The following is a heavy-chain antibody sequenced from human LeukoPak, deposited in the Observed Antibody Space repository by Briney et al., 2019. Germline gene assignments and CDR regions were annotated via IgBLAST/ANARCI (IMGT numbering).Heavy chain of an antibody. V-gene: IGHV4-59*01. CDR3: ARSNLGYCSGGSCYTYDY. D-gene: IGHD2-15*01. CDR2: IYYSGST. Sequence: SETLSLTCTVSGGSISSYYWSWIRQPPGKGLEWIGYIYYSGSTNYNPSLKSRVTISVDTSKNQFSLKLSSVTAADTAVYYCARSNLGYCSGGSCYTYDYWGQGTPVTVSS. J-gene: IGHJ4*02. CDR1: GGSISSYY.